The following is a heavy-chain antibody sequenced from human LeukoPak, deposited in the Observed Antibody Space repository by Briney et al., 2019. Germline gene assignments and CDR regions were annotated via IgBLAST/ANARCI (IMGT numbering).Heavy chain of an antibody. CDR1: GGSISGSSYY. J-gene: IGHJ4*02. CDR2: IYYSGST. V-gene: IGHV4-39*01. CDR3: ARLMVRGVAGN. Sequence: SETLSLTCTVSGGSISGSSYYWGWIRQPPGKGLEWIGSIYYSGSTYYNPSLKSRVTISVDTSKNQFSLKLSSVTAADTAVYYCARLMVRGVAGNWGQGTLVTVSS. D-gene: IGHD3-10*01.